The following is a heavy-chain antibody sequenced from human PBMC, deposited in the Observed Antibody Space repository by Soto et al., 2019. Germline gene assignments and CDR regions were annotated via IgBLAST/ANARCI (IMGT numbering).Heavy chain of an antibody. CDR2: ISSSSSTI. V-gene: IGHV3-48*02. Sequence: GGSLRLSCAASGFTFSSYSMNWVRQAPGKGLEGVSYISSSSSTIYYADSVKGRFTISRDNAKNSLYLQMNSLRDEDTAVYYCARSGPDYYDILTGYLDYWGQGTLVTVS. D-gene: IGHD3-9*01. CDR1: GFTFSSYS. CDR3: ARSGPDYYDILTGYLDY. J-gene: IGHJ4*02.